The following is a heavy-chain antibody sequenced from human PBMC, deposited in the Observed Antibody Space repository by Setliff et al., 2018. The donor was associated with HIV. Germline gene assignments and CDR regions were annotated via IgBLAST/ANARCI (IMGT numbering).Heavy chain of an antibody. CDR2: IKQDGSEK. CDR1: GFTFSNYW. Sequence: AGGSLRLSCAASGFTFSNYWMSWVRQAPGKGLEWVANIKQDGSEKYYVDSVRGRFTISRDNAKNSLYLQMSSLRAEDTAVYYCVTETWFRFDYWGQGTLVTVSS. J-gene: IGHJ4*02. CDR3: VTETWFRFDY. D-gene: IGHD3-10*01. V-gene: IGHV3-7*03.